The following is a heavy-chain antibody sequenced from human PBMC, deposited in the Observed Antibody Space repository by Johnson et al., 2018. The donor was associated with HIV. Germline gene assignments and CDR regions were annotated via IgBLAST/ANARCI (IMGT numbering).Heavy chain of an antibody. D-gene: IGHD5-12*01. V-gene: IGHV3-7*03. J-gene: IGHJ3*02. CDR2: IKEDGSEK. Sequence: VQLVESGGGLVQPGGSLRLSCAASGFTFSTYWMSWVRQAPGKGLEWVANIKEDGSEKYYVDSVKGRFTISRDNAKNSLYLQMKSLRAEDTALYYCARSDVDIVATILFDIWGQGTMVTVSS. CDR1: GFTFSTYW. CDR3: ARSDVDIVATILFDI.